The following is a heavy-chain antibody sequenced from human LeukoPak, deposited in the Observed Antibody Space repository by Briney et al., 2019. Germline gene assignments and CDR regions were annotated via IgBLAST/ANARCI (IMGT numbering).Heavy chain of an antibody. CDR2: ISADNGNT. CDR3: ARDDRAYCGGDCSNYYFDY. CDR1: GYTFTRYG. D-gene: IGHD2-21*02. V-gene: IGHV1-18*01. Sequence: ASVTDSCQASGYTFTRYGISWVRQAPGQGLEGMGWISADNGNTNYAQKLQGGVTMTTDTSTSTAYMELRSLRSDDTAVYYCARDDRAYCGGDCSNYYFDYWGQGTLVTVSS. J-gene: IGHJ4*02.